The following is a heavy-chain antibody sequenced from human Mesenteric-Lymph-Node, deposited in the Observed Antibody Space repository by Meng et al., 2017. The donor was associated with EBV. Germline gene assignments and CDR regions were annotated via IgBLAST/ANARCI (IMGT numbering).Heavy chain of an antibody. D-gene: IGHD3-22*01. V-gene: IGHV1-46*01. J-gene: IGHJ5*02. CDR3: ARDWDYDSSGGWFDP. CDR2: ISPGGGST. Sequence: QGHLVQAGAEVKKPGASVKVSCKTSGYTFTSYSMHWIRQAPGQGLEWMGHISPGGGSTYYAGKFQGRISMTADTSTNTVYMELRSLRSEDTAVYYCARDWDYDSSGGWFDPWGQGTLVTVSS. CDR1: GYTFTSYS.